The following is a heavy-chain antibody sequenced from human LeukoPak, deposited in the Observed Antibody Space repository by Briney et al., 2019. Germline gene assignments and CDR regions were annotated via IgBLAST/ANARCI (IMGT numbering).Heavy chain of an antibody. Sequence: PGGSLRLSCEASGFTFNNYWLSWVRQAPGKGLEWVANIKQDGSEINYADSVKGRLIISRDNAKNSIYLLMKSPRAEDTAVYYCARIGYRSSSYDYWGQGTLVTVSS. CDR3: ARIGYRSSSYDY. V-gene: IGHV3-7*01. D-gene: IGHD6-6*01. J-gene: IGHJ4*02. CDR1: GFTFNNYW. CDR2: IKQDGSEI.